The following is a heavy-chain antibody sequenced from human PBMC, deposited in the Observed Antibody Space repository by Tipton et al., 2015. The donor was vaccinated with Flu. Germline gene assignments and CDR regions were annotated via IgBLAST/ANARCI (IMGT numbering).Heavy chain of an antibody. CDR2: IRSKDYDEKI. CDR3: ARETVPGEFYVDS. J-gene: IGHJ4*02. D-gene: IGHD1-1*01. Sequence: RSLRLSCTTSGFTFGDYGIIWVRQAPRKGLEWLSFIRSKDYDEKIDYAASVKGRFTMSRDDSKSIAYLQMNSLKIEDTGVYYCARETVPGEFYVDSWGQGTLVTVSS. CDR1: GFTFGDYG. V-gene: IGHV3-49*04.